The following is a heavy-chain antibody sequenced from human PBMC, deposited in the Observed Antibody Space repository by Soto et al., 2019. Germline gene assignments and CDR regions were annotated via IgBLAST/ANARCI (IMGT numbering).Heavy chain of an antibody. J-gene: IGHJ4*02. D-gene: IGHD4-17*01. CDR2: VYYSGTT. V-gene: IGHV4-61*01. Sequence: SETLSLTCSVSGGSVSNKTYYWSWIRQPPGKRLEWIGYVYYSGTTNYNPSLKSRATISVDLSENQFSLRLSSVTTADTALYYCARTTAVPNTLRSRYFFDYWGQGTLVTVSS. CDR1: GGSVSNKTYY. CDR3: ARTTAVPNTLRSRYFFDY.